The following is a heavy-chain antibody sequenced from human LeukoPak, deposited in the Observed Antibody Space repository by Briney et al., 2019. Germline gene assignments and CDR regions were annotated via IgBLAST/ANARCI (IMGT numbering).Heavy chain of an antibody. CDR1: GFTFSSYA. D-gene: IGHD3-22*01. CDR3: ARDRRDYYDSSGYYDY. CDR2: ISYDGSNK. J-gene: IGHJ4*02. V-gene: IGHV3-30*14. Sequence: GGSLRLSCAASGFTFSSYAMHWVRQAPGKGLEWVAVISYDGSNKYYADSVKGRFTISRDNSKNTLYLQMNSLRAEDTAVYYCARDRRDYYDSSGYYDYWGQGTLVTVSS.